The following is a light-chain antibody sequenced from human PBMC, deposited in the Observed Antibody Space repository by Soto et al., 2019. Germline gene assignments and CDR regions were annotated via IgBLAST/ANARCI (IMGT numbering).Light chain of an antibody. J-gene: IGKJ1*01. CDR3: QRRRT. CDR2: AAS. Sequence: EVVLTQSPATLSLSPGERATLSCRASQSVSNSFAWYQQKPGQAPRLLIYAASNRAAGIPARFSVSGSETDFTLTISSLEPADFAMYDYQRRRTFGRGTMVEIK. V-gene: IGKV3-11*01. CDR1: QSVSNS.